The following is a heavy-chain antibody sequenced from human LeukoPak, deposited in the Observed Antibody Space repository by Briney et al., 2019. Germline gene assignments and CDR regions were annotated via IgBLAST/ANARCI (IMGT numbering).Heavy chain of an antibody. V-gene: IGHV3-48*03. Sequence: PGGSLRLSCVASGFTLIRYEMNWVRQAPGKGLEGVSYISSSGSSIYYADSVKGRFTITRDNAKNSLYLQMSGLRAEDTAVYYCARVGATYYYDRTTDYWGQGTLVTVSS. D-gene: IGHD3-22*01. J-gene: IGHJ4*02. CDR1: GFTLIRYE. CDR2: ISSSGSSI. CDR3: ARVGATYYYDRTTDY.